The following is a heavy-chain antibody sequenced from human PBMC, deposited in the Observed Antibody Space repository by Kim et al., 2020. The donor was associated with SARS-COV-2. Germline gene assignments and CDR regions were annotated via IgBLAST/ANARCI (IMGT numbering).Heavy chain of an antibody. CDR3: AKDCQRSDFWSGYYTGWFDY. J-gene: IGHJ4*02. Sequence: GGSLRLSCAASGFTFSSYAMSWVRQAPGKGLEWVSAISGSGGSTYYADSVKGRFTISRDNSKNTLYLQMNSLRAEDTAVYYCAKDCQRSDFWSGYYTGWFDYWGQGTLVTVSS. V-gene: IGHV3-23*01. D-gene: IGHD3-3*01. CDR2: ISGSGGST. CDR1: GFTFSSYA.